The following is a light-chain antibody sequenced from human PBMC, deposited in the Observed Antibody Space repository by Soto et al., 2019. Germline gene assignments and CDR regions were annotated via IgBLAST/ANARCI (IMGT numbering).Light chain of an antibody. CDR1: SDDIGVYNY. CDR3: SSYTSHSTLV. CDR2: DVD. V-gene: IGLV2-14*01. Sequence: QSVLAQPASVSGSPGQSITISCTGTSDDIGVYNYVSWYQHHPGKGPKLIIFDVDNRPSGVSDRFFGSKSGNTASLTISGLQPEDEAHYHCSSYTSHSTLVFGGGTQLTVL. J-gene: IGLJ3*02.